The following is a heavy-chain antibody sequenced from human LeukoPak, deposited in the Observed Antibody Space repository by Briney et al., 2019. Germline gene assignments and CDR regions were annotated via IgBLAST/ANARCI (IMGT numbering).Heavy chain of an antibody. J-gene: IGHJ4*02. D-gene: IGHD6-13*01. CDR3: ANEKRIAAAGTVGFDY. Sequence: GGSLRLSCAASGFTFTNYAMSWVRQAPGKGLEWASAISGSGGNTYYADSVKGRFTISRDNSKNTLYLQMNSLRAEDTAIYYCANEKRIAAAGTVGFDYWGQGTLVTVSS. V-gene: IGHV3-23*01. CDR2: ISGSGGNT. CDR1: GFTFTNYA.